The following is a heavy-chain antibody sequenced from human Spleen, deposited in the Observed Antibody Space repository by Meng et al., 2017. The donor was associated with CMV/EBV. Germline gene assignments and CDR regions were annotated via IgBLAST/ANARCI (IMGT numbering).Heavy chain of an antibody. Sequence: QVQLVQSGAEVKKPGASVTVSCKASGYSFSAYYIHWVRQAPGQGIECMGRINPNSGCTNHGQHLQDSVTMPRDTSINTAYMELSRLTSYDTAVYYCTRDPGGLDYWGQGTLVTVSS. V-gene: IGHV1-2*06. CDR1: GYSFSAYY. CDR2: INPNSGCT. J-gene: IGHJ4*02. D-gene: IGHD3-16*01. CDR3: TRDPGGLDY.